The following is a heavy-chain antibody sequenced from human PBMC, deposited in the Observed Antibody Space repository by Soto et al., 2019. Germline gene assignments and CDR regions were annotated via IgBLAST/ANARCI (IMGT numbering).Heavy chain of an antibody. CDR2: INPNSGGT. Sequence: ASVKVSCKASGYTFTGYYMHWVRQAPGQGLEWMGWINPNSGGTNYAQKFQGWVTMTRDTSISTAYMELSRLRSDDTAVYYCARVSGSYYYGMDVWGQGTKVTVSS. J-gene: IGHJ6*02. V-gene: IGHV1-2*04. CDR1: GYTFTGYY. D-gene: IGHD1-26*01. CDR3: ARVSGSYYYGMDV.